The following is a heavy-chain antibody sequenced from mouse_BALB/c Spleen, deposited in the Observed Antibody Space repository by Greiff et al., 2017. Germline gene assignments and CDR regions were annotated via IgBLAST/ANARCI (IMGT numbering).Heavy chain of an antibody. Sequence: VQLKESGAELVKPGASVKLSCTASGFNIKDTYMHWVKQRPEQGLEWIGRIDPANGNTKYDPKFQGKATITADTSSNTAYLQLSSLTSEDTAVYYCASSLYYGDYWGQGTTLTVSS. D-gene: IGHD1-1*01. CDR3: ASSLYYGDY. V-gene: IGHV14-3*02. CDR2: IDPANGNT. CDR1: GFNIKDTY. J-gene: IGHJ2*01.